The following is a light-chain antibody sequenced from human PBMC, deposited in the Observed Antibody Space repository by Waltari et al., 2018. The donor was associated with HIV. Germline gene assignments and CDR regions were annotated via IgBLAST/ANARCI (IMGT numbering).Light chain of an antibody. Sequence: EIVLTQSPGTLSLSPGEGGTLSCRASQTIDRRSLAWYQQIPGQAPRLIISGASNRATGIPDRFSGSGSGTSFTLTISRLEPEDFAVYFCQQYATSVRTFGQGTKVEIK. CDR1: QTIDRRS. CDR3: QQYATSVRT. J-gene: IGKJ1*01. V-gene: IGKV3-20*01. CDR2: GAS.